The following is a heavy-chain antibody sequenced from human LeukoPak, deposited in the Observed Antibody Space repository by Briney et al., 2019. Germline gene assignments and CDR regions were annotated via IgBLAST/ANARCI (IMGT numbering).Heavy chain of an antibody. D-gene: IGHD3-9*01. V-gene: IGHV4-61*02. CDR3: ARGLSDDILTDYYYYYMDV. CDR2: IYTSGST. Sequence: SETLSLTCTVSGGSISSGSYYWSWLRQPAGKGLEWIGRIYTSGSTNYNPSPKSRVTISVDTSKNQFSLKLSSVTAADTAVYYCARGLSDDILTDYYYYYMDVWGKGTTVTVSS. J-gene: IGHJ6*03. CDR1: GGSISSGSYY.